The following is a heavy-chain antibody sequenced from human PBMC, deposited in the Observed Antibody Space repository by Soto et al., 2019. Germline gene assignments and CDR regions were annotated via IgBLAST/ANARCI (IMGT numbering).Heavy chain of an antibody. D-gene: IGHD5-12*01. Sequence: SVKVSCKASGGTFSSYAISWVRQAPGQGLEWMGGIIPIFGTANYAQKFQGRVTITADKSTSTAYMELSSLRSEDTAVYYCARQSAGYSGYNGINYYYYYGMDVWGQGTTVTVSS. CDR2: IIPIFGTA. J-gene: IGHJ6*02. V-gene: IGHV1-69*06. CDR3: ARQSAGYSGYNGINYYYYYGMDV. CDR1: GGTFSSYA.